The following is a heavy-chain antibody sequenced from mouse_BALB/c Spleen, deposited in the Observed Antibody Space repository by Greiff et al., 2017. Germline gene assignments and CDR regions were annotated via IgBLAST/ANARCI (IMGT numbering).Heavy chain of an antibody. Sequence: QVQLQQSGAELAKPGASVKMSCKASGYTFTSYWMHWVKQRPGQGLEWIGYINPSTGYTEYNQKFKDKATLTADKSSSTAYMQLSSLTSEDSAVYYCARRGLLRLRYWYFDVWGAGTTVTVSS. CDR1: GYTFTSYW. D-gene: IGHD1-2*01. CDR2: INPSTGYT. J-gene: IGHJ1*01. V-gene: IGHV1-7*01. CDR3: ARRGLLRLRYWYFDV.